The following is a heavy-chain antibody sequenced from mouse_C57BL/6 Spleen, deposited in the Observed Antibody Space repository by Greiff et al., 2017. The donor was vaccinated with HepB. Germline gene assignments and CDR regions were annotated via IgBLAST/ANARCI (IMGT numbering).Heavy chain of an antibody. CDR2: ISGGGGNT. J-gene: IGHJ3*01. CDR1: GFTFSSYT. CDR3: ARPRVYDGYYEGFAY. Sequence: EVKVEESGGGLVKPGGSLKLSCAASGFTFSSYTMSWVRQTPEKRLEWVATISGGGGNTYYPDSVKGRFTISRDNAKNTLYLQMSSLRSEDTALYYCARPRVYDGYYEGFAYWGQGTLVTVSA. V-gene: IGHV5-9*01. D-gene: IGHD2-3*01.